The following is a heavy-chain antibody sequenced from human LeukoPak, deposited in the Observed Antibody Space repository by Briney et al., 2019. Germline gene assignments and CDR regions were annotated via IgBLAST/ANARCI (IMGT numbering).Heavy chain of an antibody. D-gene: IGHD3-3*01. CDR1: GFTFSSYS. V-gene: IGHV3-21*01. CDR3: ARDGYYDFWSGYSTNFDY. J-gene: IGHJ4*02. CDR2: ISSSSSYI. Sequence: GGSLRLSCAASGFTFSSYSMNWVRQAPGKGLEWVSSISSSSSYIYYAGSVKGRFTISRDNAKNSLYLQMNSLRAEDTAVYYCARDGYYDFWSGYSTNFDYWGQGTLVTVSS.